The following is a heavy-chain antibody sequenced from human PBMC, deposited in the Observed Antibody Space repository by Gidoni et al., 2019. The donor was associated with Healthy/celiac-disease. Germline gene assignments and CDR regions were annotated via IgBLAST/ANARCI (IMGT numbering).Heavy chain of an antibody. V-gene: IGHV1-2*02. J-gene: IGHJ3*02. Sequence: QFQLVQSGAEVKKLGDSVKVSCKASGYPFTGYYMHWVRQAPGQGLEWMGWINPNSGGTNYAQKFKGRVTMTRDTSISTAYMELSRLRSDDTAVYYCARDVYSSSWYSGDAFDIWGQGTMVTVSS. D-gene: IGHD6-13*01. CDR3: ARDVYSSSWYSGDAFDI. CDR1: GYPFTGYY. CDR2: INPNSGGT.